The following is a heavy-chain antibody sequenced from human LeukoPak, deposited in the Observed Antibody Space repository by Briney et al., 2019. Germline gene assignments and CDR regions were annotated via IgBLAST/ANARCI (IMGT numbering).Heavy chain of an antibody. CDR1: GFTFSSYA. Sequence: PGGSLRLSCAASGFTFSSYAMSWVRQAPGKGLEWVSAISGSGGSTYYADSVKGRFTISRDNSKNTLYLQMNSLRAEDTAVYYCAKVTYYYDSSGYYYPYFDYWGQGTLVTVSS. J-gene: IGHJ4*02. CDR3: AKVTYYYDSSGYYYPYFDY. V-gene: IGHV3-23*01. D-gene: IGHD3-22*01. CDR2: ISGSGGST.